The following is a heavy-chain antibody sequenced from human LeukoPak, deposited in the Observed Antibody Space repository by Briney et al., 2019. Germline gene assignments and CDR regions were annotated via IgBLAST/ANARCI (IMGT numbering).Heavy chain of an antibody. D-gene: IGHD2-2*01. CDR1: GGSISSGSYY. CDR2: IYTSGST. Sequence: SQTLSLTCTVSGGSISSGSYYWSWIRQPAGTGLEWIGRIYTSGSTNYNPSLKSRVTISVDTSKNQFSLKLSSVTAADTAVYYCAREVDCSSTSCSTNWFDPWGQGTLVTVSS. CDR3: AREVDCSSTSCSTNWFDP. V-gene: IGHV4-61*02. J-gene: IGHJ5*02.